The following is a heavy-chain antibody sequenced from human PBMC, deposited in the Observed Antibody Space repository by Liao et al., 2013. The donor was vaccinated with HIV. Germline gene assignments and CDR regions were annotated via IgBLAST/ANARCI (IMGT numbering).Heavy chain of an antibody. D-gene: IGHD2-21*01. J-gene: IGHJ6*03. CDR2: IYTSGST. Sequence: QVQLQESGPGLVKPSETLSLTCTVSGGSISSYYWSWIRQPAGKGLEWIGRIYTSGSTNYNPSLKSRVTISSDTSTTQFSLRLTSMTAADTGLYFCARVYIVEKLDWTTSSFFYHMDVWDRGTPVIVSS. CDR3: ARVYIVEKLDWTTSSFFYHMDV. V-gene: IGHV4-4*07. CDR1: GGSISSYY.